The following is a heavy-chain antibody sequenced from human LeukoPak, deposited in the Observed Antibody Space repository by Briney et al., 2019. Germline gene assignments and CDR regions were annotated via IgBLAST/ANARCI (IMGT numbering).Heavy chain of an antibody. Sequence: PSETLSLTCTVSGGSISSSSYYWGWIRQPPGKGLEWIGSIYYSGSTYYNPSLKSRVTISVDTSKNQFSLKLSSVTAADTAVYYCARDNRGLRRRDGYTPHYYYYYYMDVWGKGTTVTVSS. CDR1: GGSISSSSYY. D-gene: IGHD5-24*01. CDR2: IYYSGST. CDR3: ARDNRGLRRRDGYTPHYYYYYYMDV. V-gene: IGHV4-39*07. J-gene: IGHJ6*03.